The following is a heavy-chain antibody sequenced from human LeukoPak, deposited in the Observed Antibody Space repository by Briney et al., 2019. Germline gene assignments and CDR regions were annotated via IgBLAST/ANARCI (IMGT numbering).Heavy chain of an antibody. J-gene: IGHJ4*02. CDR2: ITGSGDRT. CDR3: VKRSADAYGFFQY. D-gene: IGHD3/OR15-3a*01. Sequence: PGGSLRLSCAASGFDFSSYVMIWVRQTPGKGLEWVSAITGSGDRTNYADSVKGRFTISRGNSENTVFLQMNSLRAEDTALYYCVKRSADAYGFFQYWGQGTLVTVSS. CDR1: GFDFSSYV. V-gene: IGHV3-23*01.